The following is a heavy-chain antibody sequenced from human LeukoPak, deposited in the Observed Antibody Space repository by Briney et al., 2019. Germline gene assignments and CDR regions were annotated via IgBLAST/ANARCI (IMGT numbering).Heavy chain of an antibody. CDR3: AKDRTRREAGTYFDY. Sequence: PGGSLRLSCAASGFTFSSYAMSWVRQAPGKGLEWVSAISGSGGSTYYADSVKGRFTISRDNSKNTLYLQMNSLRAEDTAVYYCAKDRTRREAGTYFDYWGQGTLVTVSS. D-gene: IGHD6-19*01. CDR1: GFTFSSYA. V-gene: IGHV3-23*01. J-gene: IGHJ4*02. CDR2: ISGSGGST.